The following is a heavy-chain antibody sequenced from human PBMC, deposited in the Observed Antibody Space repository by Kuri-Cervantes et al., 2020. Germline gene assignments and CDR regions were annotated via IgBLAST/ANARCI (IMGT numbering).Heavy chain of an antibody. CDR2: ISWNSGSI. CDR1: GFTFDAYA. J-gene: IGHJ6*02. Sequence: GGSLRLSCAASGFTFDAYAMHWVRQAPGKGLEWVSGISWNSGSIGYADSVKGRFSISRDNAKNSLYLQMNSLRAEDTALYYCAKDISTYYYDSSGYGWNGMDVWGQGTTVTVSS. CDR3: AKDISTYYYDSSGYGWNGMDV. D-gene: IGHD3-22*01. V-gene: IGHV3-9*01.